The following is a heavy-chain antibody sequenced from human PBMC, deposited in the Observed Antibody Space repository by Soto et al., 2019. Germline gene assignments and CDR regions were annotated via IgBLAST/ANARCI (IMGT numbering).Heavy chain of an antibody. CDR2: FDPEEGET. CDR3: TAATDYDDSSGYYVDF. J-gene: IGHJ4*02. D-gene: IGHD3-22*01. Sequence: QVQVVQSGAEVKQPGASVKVSCKVSGYSLNELAIHWVRQGPGKGLEWMGGFDPEEGETVYAQKFQGRVTMSEDTSTDTAHMELSSLRSEDTAFYYCTAATDYDDSSGYYVDFWGQGTLVTVSS. V-gene: IGHV1-24*01. CDR1: GYSLNELA.